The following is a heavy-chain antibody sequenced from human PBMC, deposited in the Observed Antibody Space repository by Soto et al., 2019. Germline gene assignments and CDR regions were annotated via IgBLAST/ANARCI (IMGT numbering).Heavy chain of an antibody. D-gene: IGHD2-8*01. V-gene: IGHV3-49*04. Sequence: GYLILSCTAAGFPSYSFAIYWVLQPQGQGVECVGLIRYHSYKETPEYAAAVKGRFTISRDTSNGIAYLQMSSVKIEDSGVYYCTGAESPDTAYFSLFWGHGTPVTVSS. J-gene: IGHJ4*03. CDR1: GFPSYSFA. CDR3: TGAESPDTAYFSLF. CDR2: IRYHSYKETP.